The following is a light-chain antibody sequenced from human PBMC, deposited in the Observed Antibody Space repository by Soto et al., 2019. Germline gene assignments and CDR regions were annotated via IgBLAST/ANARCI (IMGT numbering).Light chain of an antibody. CDR1: XXXXXXSXXXXX. Sequence: DIVMTQSPDSXSXSLGXXXXXXXXSXXXXXXXSXXXXXLAWFQQKPGQPPSLLINWASTRDSGVPDRFSGSGSGTDFTLTISSLQAEDVAVYYCQQYSRPPYTFGQGTRLDI. CDR3: QQYSRPPYT. CDR2: WAS. J-gene: IGKJ2*01. V-gene: IGKV4-1*01.